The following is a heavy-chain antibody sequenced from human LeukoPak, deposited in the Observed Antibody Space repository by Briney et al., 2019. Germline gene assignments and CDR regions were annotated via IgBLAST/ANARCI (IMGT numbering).Heavy chain of an antibody. CDR1: GGTFSSYA. CDR2: IIPIFGTA. Sequence: SVKVSCKASGGTFSSYAISWVRQAPGQGLEWMGGIIPIFGTANYAQKFQGRVTITADESTSTAYMELSSLRSEDTAVYYCARSLYCSSTSCQQGGFDYWGQGTLVTVSS. V-gene: IGHV1-69*13. CDR3: ARSLYCSSTSCQQGGFDY. D-gene: IGHD2-2*01. J-gene: IGHJ4*02.